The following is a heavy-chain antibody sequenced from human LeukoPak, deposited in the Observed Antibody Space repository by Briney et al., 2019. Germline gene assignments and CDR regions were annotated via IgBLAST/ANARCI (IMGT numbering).Heavy chain of an antibody. J-gene: IGHJ6*03. CDR2: IYTSGST. D-gene: IGHD3-10*01. CDR1: GGSISSYY. Sequence: SETLSLTCTVSGGSISSYYWSWIRQPAGQGLEWIGHIYTSGSTNHNPSLKSRVTMSVDTSKNQFSLKSSSVTAADTAVYYCGRLYNYYMDVWGKGTTVTVSS. CDR3: GRLYNYYMDV. V-gene: IGHV4-4*07.